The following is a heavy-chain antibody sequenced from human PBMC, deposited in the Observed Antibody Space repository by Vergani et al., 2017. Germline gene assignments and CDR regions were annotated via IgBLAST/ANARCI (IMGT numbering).Heavy chain of an antibody. Sequence: QVQLQESGPGLVKPSQTLSLTCTVSGGSISSGGYYWSWIRQHPGKGLEWIGYIYYSGSTYYNPSLKSRVTISVDTSKNQFSLKLSSVTAADTAVYYCARALSIYSSGWYLVGAGFDPWGQGTLVTVSS. V-gene: IGHV4-31*03. CDR3: ARALSIYSSGWYLVGAGFDP. J-gene: IGHJ5*02. D-gene: IGHD6-19*01. CDR1: GGSISSGGYY. CDR2: IYYSGST.